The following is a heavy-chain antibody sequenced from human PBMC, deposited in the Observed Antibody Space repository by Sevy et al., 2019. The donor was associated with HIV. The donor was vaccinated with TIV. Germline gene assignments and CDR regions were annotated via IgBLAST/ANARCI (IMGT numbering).Heavy chain of an antibody. CDR3: VRWDYSTSGNWFDP. D-gene: IGHD6-13*01. J-gene: IGHJ5*02. CDR2: ISSSGHYI. CDR1: GFTFSRYS. V-gene: IGHV3-21*01. Sequence: GGSLRLSCGASGFTFSRYSMNWVRQAPGKGLEWVSYISSSGHYIQYADSVRGRFTISRDKARDSLDLQMNSLRAEDTAVYFCVRWDYSTSGNWFDPWGQGTLVTVSS.